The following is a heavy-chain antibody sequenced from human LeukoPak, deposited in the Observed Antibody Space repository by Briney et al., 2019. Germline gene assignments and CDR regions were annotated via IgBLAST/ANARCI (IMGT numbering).Heavy chain of an antibody. V-gene: IGHV1-18*04. J-gene: IGHJ5*02. CDR2: ISAYNGNT. Sequence: ASVKVSCKASGCTSTGYYMHWVRQAPGQGLEWMGWISAYNGNTNYAQKLQGRVTMTTDTSTSTAYMELRSLRSDDTAVYYCARGPPHWFDPWGQGTLVTVSS. CDR1: GCTSTGYY. CDR3: ARGPPHWFDP.